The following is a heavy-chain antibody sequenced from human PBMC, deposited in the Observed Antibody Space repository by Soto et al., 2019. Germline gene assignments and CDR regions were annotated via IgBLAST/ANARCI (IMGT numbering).Heavy chain of an antibody. V-gene: IGHV3-30*18. CDR1: GFTFSSYG. D-gene: IGHD2-2*01. Sequence: GGSLRLSCAASGFTFSSYGMHWVRQAPGKGLEWVAVISYDGSNKYYADSVKGRFTISRDNSKNTLYLQMNSLRAEDTAVYYCAKDKFDYCSSTSCPFYWGQGTLVTVSS. CDR2: ISYDGSNK. CDR3: AKDKFDYCSSTSCPFY. J-gene: IGHJ4*02.